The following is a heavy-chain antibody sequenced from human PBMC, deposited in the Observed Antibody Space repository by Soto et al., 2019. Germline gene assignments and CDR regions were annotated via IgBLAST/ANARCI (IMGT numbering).Heavy chain of an antibody. V-gene: IGHV3-30-3*01. D-gene: IGHD3-3*01. Sequence: QVQLVESGGGVVQPGGSLRLSCVASGFIFTNSPIHWVRQGPGKGPEWVAVISRDGIKATYADSVKGRFTISRDNFKDTAYLQLSSLTPADTAVYHCARDPGEDGHEYYTFDLWGQGTLVTVSS. CDR1: GFIFTNSP. CDR2: ISRDGIKA. J-gene: IGHJ5*02. CDR3: ARDPGEDGHEYYTFDL.